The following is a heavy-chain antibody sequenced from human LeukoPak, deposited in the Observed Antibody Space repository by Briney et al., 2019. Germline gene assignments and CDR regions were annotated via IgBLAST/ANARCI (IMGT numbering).Heavy chain of an antibody. D-gene: IGHD6-6*01. CDR3: ASIAARPEDWFDP. CDR2: INTNTGNP. CDR1: GYTFTTYA. V-gene: IGHV7-4-1*02. J-gene: IGHJ5*02. Sequence: ASVKVSCKASGYTFTTYAMNWVRQAPGQGLEWMGWINTNTGNPTYAQGFTGRFVFSLDTSVSTAYLQISSLKAEDTAVYYCASIAARPEDWFDPWGQGTLVTVPS.